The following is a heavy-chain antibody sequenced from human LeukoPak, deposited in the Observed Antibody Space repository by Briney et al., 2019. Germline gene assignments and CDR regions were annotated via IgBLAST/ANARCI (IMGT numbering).Heavy chain of an antibody. Sequence: SETLSLTCTVSGDSISSYFWSWIRQPAGKGLEWIGRIYTSGSTSYNPSLKSRVSISVYTSQNHFSLSLSSVTAADTAVYFCARHADSGSGYYDYWGQGVLVTVPS. V-gene: IGHV4-4*07. CDR1: GDSISSYF. CDR3: ARHADSGSGYYDY. J-gene: IGHJ4*02. D-gene: IGHD3-3*01. CDR2: IYTSGST.